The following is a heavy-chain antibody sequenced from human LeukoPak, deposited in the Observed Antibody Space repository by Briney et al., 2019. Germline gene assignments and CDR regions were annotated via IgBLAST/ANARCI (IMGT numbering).Heavy chain of an antibody. J-gene: IGHJ4*02. V-gene: IGHV3-15*01. CDR3: ATALRGVGF. CDR2: MKSKTDGGTS. CDR1: GLTFISAC. Sequence: PGGPLTLSCAACGLTFISACVKWRRQATGKGLEWVGRMKSKTDGGTSEHGAPVNGQFLIAREDSKNLLYLQMNSLNSDDTGVYYCATALRGVGFWGQGTVVTVPS. D-gene: IGHD3-3*01.